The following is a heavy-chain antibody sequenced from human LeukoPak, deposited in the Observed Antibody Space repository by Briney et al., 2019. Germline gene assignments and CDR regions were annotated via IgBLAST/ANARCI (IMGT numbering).Heavy chain of an antibody. V-gene: IGHV3-30-3*01. D-gene: IGHD6-6*01. CDR3: ARDGGEQLVGPFDY. Sequence: GGSLRLSWAASGFTFNNYAIHWFGQAPGKGLGWGAVKSYDGSNKYYADSVKGRFTISRDNSKNTLYLQMNSLRAEDTAVYYCARDGGEQLVGPFDYWGQGTLVTVSS. CDR1: GFTFNNYA. J-gene: IGHJ4*02. CDR2: KSYDGSNK.